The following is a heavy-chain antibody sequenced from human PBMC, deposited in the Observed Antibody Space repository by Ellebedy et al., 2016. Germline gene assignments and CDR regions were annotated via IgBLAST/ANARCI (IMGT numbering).Heavy chain of an antibody. D-gene: IGHD1-14*01. Sequence: SETLSLTCTVSGGPISSTNYYWGWIRQPPGKGLEWIGSVYSSGNTYYTPSLKSRVTISRDTSKNHFSLRLSSVTAADTAVYYRASFTWNQDSWGQGTLVTVSS. V-gene: IGHV4-39*07. CDR3: ASFTWNQDS. CDR1: GGPISSTNYY. CDR2: VYSSGNT. J-gene: IGHJ4*02.